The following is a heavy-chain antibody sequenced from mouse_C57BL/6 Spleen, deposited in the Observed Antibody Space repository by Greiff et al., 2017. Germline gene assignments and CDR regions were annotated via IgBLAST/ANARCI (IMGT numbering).Heavy chain of an antibody. CDR3: ARHADSSGYVRDAMDY. V-gene: IGHV5-6*01. J-gene: IGHJ4*01. CDR2: ISSGGSYT. D-gene: IGHD3-2*02. Sequence: EVQLQESGGDLVKPGGSLKLSCAASGFTFSSYGMSWVRQTPDKRLEWVATISSGGSYTYYPDSVKGRFTISRDNAKNTLYLQMSSLKSEDTAMYYCARHADSSGYVRDAMDYWGQGTSVTVSS. CDR1: GFTFSSYG.